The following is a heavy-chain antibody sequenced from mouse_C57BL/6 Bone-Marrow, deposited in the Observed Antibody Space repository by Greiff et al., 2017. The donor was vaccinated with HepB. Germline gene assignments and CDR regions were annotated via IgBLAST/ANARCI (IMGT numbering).Heavy chain of an antibody. D-gene: IGHD2-4*01. V-gene: IGHV1-81*01. Sequence: VQLQESGAELARPGASVKLSCKASGYTFTSYGISWVKQRTGQGLEWIGEIYPRSGNTYYNEKFKGKATLTADKSSSTAYMELRSLTSEDSAVYFCAYDYDALYWYVDVWGTGTTVTVSS. CDR1: GYTFTSYG. J-gene: IGHJ1*03. CDR2: IYPRSGNT. CDR3: AYDYDALYWYVDV.